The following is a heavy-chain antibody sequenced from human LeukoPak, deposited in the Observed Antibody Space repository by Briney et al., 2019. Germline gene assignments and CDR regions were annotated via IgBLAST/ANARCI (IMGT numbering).Heavy chain of an antibody. CDR3: ARDRPGIVRWFDY. J-gene: IGHJ4*02. CDR2: ISGSGGST. Sequence: PGGSLRLSCAASGFTFSSYAMSWVHQAPGKGLEWVSAISGSGGSTYYADSVKGRFTISRDNSKNTLYLQMNSLRAEDTAVYYCARDRPGIVRWFDYWGQGTLVTVSS. D-gene: IGHD1-26*01. CDR1: GFTFSSYA. V-gene: IGHV3-23*01.